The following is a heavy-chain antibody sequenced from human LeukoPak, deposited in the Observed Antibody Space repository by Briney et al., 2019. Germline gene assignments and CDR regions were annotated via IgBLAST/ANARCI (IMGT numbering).Heavy chain of an antibody. Sequence: KSSETLSLTCAVYGGSFSGYYWSWIRQPPGKGPEWIGEINHSGSTNYNPSLKSRVTISVDTSKNQFSLKLSSVTAADTAVYYCARYLDCSSSSKCGIDYWGQGTLVTVSS. CDR3: ARYLDCSSSSKCGIDY. J-gene: IGHJ4*02. CDR2: INHSGST. D-gene: IGHD6-6*01. CDR1: GGSFSGYY. V-gene: IGHV4-34*01.